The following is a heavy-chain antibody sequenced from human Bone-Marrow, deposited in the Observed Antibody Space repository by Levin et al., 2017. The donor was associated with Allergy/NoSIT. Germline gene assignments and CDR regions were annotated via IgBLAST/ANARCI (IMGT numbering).Heavy chain of an antibody. D-gene: IGHD5/OR15-5a*01. V-gene: IGHV4-31*03. J-gene: IGHJ3*02. Sequence: SETLSLTCTVSGGSINSAYYYWTWIRQHPGKGLEWIGFIYYLGSTYYNPSLRSRVTISIDTSKNQFSLSLSSVTAADTAVYYCAREVSTQIAAGDHAFDIWGQGTLVTVSS. CDR3: AREVSTQIAAGDHAFDI. CDR2: IYYLGST. CDR1: GGSINSAYYY.